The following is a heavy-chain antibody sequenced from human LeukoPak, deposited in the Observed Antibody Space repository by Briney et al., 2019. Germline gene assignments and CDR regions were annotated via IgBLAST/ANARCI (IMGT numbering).Heavy chain of an antibody. J-gene: IGHJ4*02. CDR3: ASAAPHFDY. Sequence: ASVKVSCKASGYTFTSYYIHWVRQGPGEGLEWMGIINPSGGSTSYAQKFQGRVTMTRDTSTSTVYMELSSLRSEDTAVYFCASAAPHFDYWGQGTLVTVSS. D-gene: IGHD2-15*01. V-gene: IGHV1-46*01. CDR1: GYTFTSYY. CDR2: INPSGGST.